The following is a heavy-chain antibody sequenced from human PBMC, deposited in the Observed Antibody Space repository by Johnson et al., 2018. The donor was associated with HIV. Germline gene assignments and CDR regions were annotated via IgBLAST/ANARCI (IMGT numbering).Heavy chain of an antibody. J-gene: IGHJ3*02. V-gene: IGHV3-20*04. CDR3: AKDQPHRRVGGTEKLAFDI. Sequence: EVQLVESGGGLVQPGGSLRLSCAASGFTFDDYGMSWVRQAPGKGLEWVSGINWNGGSTGYAGSVKGRFTISRDNSKNTLYLQMNSLRAEDTAVYYCAKDQPHRRVGGTEKLAFDIWGQGTMVTVSS. CDR1: GFTFDDYG. CDR2: INWNGGST. D-gene: IGHD1-26*01.